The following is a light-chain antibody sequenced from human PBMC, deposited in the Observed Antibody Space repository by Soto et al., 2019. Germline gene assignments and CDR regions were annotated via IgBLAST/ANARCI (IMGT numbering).Light chain of an antibody. CDR1: QSISSW. CDR2: KAS. Sequence: DIQMTQSPSTLSASVGDRVTITCRARQSISSWLAWYQQKPGKAPKLLIYKASSLESGVPSRFSGSGSGTEFTLTISSLQPDDFATYYCQQYNTFTFGGGTNVEIK. CDR3: QQYNTFT. J-gene: IGKJ4*01. V-gene: IGKV1-5*03.